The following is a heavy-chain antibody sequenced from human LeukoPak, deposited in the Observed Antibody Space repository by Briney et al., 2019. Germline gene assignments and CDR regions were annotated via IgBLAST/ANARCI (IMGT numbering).Heavy chain of an antibody. CDR2: IYYSGST. D-gene: IGHD6-19*01. V-gene: IGHV4-39*01. CDR1: GGSISNSSYY. J-gene: IGHJ4*02. Sequence: SETLSLTCTVSGGSISNSSYYWGWIRQPPGKGLEWIGSIYYSGSTYYNPSLKSRVTISVDTSKNQFSLKLSSVPAADTAEYYCARHMIGWYAYFDYWGQGTLVTVSS. CDR3: ARHMIGWYAYFDY.